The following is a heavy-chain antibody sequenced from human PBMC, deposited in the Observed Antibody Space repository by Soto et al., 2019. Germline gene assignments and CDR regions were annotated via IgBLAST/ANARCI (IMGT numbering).Heavy chain of an antibody. V-gene: IGHV3-23*01. CDR2: ISGSGGST. CDR1: GFTFSSYA. CDR3: AKHQTLRRDYYYYMDV. Sequence: GGSLRLSCAASGFTFSSYAMSWVRQAPGKGLEWVSAISGSGGSTYYADSVKGRFTIARDNSKNTLYRQMNSLGAEDTAVYYCAKHQTLRRDYYYYMDVWGKGTTVTVSS. J-gene: IGHJ6*03.